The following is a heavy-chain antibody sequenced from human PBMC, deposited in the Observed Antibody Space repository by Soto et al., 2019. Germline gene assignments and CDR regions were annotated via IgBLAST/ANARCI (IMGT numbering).Heavy chain of an antibody. J-gene: IGHJ5*02. Sequence: QLQLQESGPGLVKPSETLSLTCTVSGGSISSSSYYWGWIRQPPGKGLEWIGSIYYSGRTYYNPSLKSRVNIPVKTFKNQFALKLTPVTAADTAVYYCARSLITMVPEAAWGQGTLVTDS. CDR2: IYYSGRT. V-gene: IGHV4-39*01. D-gene: IGHD3-10*01. CDR1: GGSISSSSYY. CDR3: ARSLITMVPEAA.